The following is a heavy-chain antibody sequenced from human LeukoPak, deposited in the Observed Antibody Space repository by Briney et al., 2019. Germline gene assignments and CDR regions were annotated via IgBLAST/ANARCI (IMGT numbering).Heavy chain of an antibody. CDR3: AKRGYSGYDYPIYYFDY. V-gene: IGHV3-23*01. CDR2: ISGSGGST. J-gene: IGHJ4*02. D-gene: IGHD5-12*01. CDR1: GFTFSSYW. Sequence: GGSLRLSCAASGFTFSSYWMSWVRQAPGKGLEWVSAISGSGGSTYYADSVKGRSTISRDNSKNTLYLQMNSLRAEDTAVYYCAKRGYSGYDYPIYYFDYWGQGTLVTVSS.